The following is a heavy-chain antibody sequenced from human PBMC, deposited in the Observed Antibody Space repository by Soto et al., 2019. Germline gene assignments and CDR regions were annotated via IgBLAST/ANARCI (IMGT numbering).Heavy chain of an antibody. Sequence: GGSLRLSCAASGFTFSSYSMNWVRQAPGKGLEWVSYISSSSSTIYYADSVKGRFTISRDNAKNSLYLQMNSLRAEDTAVYYRARGGSTRMDVWGQGTTVTVSS. CDR3: ARGGSTRMDV. D-gene: IGHD2-15*01. J-gene: IGHJ6*02. V-gene: IGHV3-48*01. CDR1: GFTFSSYS. CDR2: ISSSSSTI.